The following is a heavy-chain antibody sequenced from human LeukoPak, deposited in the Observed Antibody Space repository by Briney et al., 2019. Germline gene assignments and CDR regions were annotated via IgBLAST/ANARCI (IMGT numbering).Heavy chain of an antibody. Sequence: ASVKVSCKASGYTFTSYGISWVRQAPGQGLKWMGWISAYNGNTNYAQKLQGRVTMTTDTSTSTAYMELSSLRSEDTAVYYCARIYCSSTSCYRGVFDYWGQGTLVTVSS. CDR1: GYTFTSYG. CDR3: ARIYCSSTSCYRGVFDY. CDR2: ISAYNGNT. D-gene: IGHD2-2*02. V-gene: IGHV1-18*01. J-gene: IGHJ4*02.